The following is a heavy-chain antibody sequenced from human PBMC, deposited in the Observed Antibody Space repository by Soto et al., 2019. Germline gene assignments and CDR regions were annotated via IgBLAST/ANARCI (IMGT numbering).Heavy chain of an antibody. CDR1: GFTFSDYY. D-gene: IGHD6-6*01. CDR2: ISSSGSTI. Sequence: PGGSLRLSCAASGFTFSDYYMSWIRQAPGKGLEWVSYISSSGSTIYYADSVKGRFTISRDNAKNSLYLQMNSLRAEDTAVYYCARDHLGRSSTSYYYYGMDVWGQGTTVTVSS. V-gene: IGHV3-11*01. J-gene: IGHJ6*02. CDR3: ARDHLGRSSTSYYYYGMDV.